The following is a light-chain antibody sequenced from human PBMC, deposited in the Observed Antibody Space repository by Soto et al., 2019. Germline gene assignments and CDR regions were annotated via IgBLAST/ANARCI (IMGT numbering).Light chain of an antibody. CDR1: SSNIGSYT. Sequence: QPVLTQPPSASGTPGQRVTISCSGSSSNIGSYTVNWYQQLPGTAPKLLIYNNNQRPSGVPDRFSGSKSGTSASLAISGLQSEDEADYYCAAWDDSLNGVVFGGGIKLTVL. V-gene: IGLV1-44*01. CDR2: NNN. CDR3: AAWDDSLNGVV. J-gene: IGLJ3*02.